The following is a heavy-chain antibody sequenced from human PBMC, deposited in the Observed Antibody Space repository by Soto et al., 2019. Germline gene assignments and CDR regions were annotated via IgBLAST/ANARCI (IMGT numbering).Heavy chain of an antibody. Sequence: EVQLVESGGGLVQPGRSLRLSCAASGFTFDDYAMHWVRQAPGKGPEWVSGITWNSGSRGYAESVKGRFTISRDNAKNSLYLQMNSLRTEDTALYYCAKSKGDLAILKTTVTTFWGPFHIWGQGTMVTVSS. CDR1: GFTFDDYA. D-gene: IGHD4-17*01. V-gene: IGHV3-9*01. CDR2: ITWNSGSR. J-gene: IGHJ3*02. CDR3: AKSKGDLAILKTTVTTFWGPFHI.